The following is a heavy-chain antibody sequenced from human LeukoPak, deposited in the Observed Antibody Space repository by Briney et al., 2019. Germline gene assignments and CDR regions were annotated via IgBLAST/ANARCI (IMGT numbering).Heavy chain of an antibody. CDR1: GGSMTGHY. V-gene: IGHV4-59*11. J-gene: IGHJ5*01. Sequence: PSETLSLTCTVSGGSMTGHYWTWIRQSPGKGLEWIGFVYDNGNTNYNSSLQSRVTMSVDTSTNQLSLKMTSVTAADTAIYYCARVFRGVVTSHWFDPWGQGTLFTVSS. D-gene: IGHD2-21*02. CDR3: ARVFRGVVTSHWFDP. CDR2: VYDNGNT.